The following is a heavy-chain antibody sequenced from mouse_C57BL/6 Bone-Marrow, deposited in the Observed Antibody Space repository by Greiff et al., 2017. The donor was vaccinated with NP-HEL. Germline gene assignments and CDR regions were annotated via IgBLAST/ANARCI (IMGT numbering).Heavy chain of an antibody. V-gene: IGHV1-54*01. J-gene: IGHJ4*01. CDR2: INPGSGGT. CDR1: GYAFTNYL. Sequence: VHLVESGAELVRPGTSVKVSCKASGYAFTNYLIEWVKQRPGQGLEWIGVINPGSGGTNYNEKFKGKATLTADKSSSTAYMQLSSLTSEDSAVYFCARGGGLRRAMDYWGQGTSVTVSS. CDR3: ARGGGLRRAMDY. D-gene: IGHD2-4*01.